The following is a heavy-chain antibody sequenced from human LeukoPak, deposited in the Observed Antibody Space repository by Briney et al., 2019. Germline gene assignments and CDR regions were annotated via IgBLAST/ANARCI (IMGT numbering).Heavy chain of an antibody. D-gene: IGHD6-13*01. CDR2: IYYSGST. J-gene: IGHJ5*02. CDR3: ARGVEGDSSSWLTGNWFDP. CDR1: GGSISSGGYY. Sequence: PSETLSLTCTVSGGSISSGGYYWSWIRQHPGKGLEWIGYIYYSGSTYYNPSLKSRVTISVDTSKNQFSLKLSSVTAADTAVYYCARGVEGDSSSWLTGNWFDPWGQGTLVTVSS. V-gene: IGHV4-31*03.